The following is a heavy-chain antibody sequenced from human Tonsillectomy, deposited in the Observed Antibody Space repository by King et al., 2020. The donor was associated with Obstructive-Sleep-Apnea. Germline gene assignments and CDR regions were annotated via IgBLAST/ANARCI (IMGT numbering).Heavy chain of an antibody. CDR2: IIPILDIV. D-gene: IGHD2-15*01. CDR3: ARDCSGGRCYDN. Sequence: LQLVQSGAEVKKPGSSVNVSCKASGGTFGRHAFSWVRQAPGQGLEYMGGIIPILDIVNYAQKFQGRVTITADKSTSTAYMELSSLRSEDTAVYYCARDCSGGRCYDNWGQGTLVTVSS. J-gene: IGHJ4*02. V-gene: IGHV1-69*10. CDR1: GGTFGRHA.